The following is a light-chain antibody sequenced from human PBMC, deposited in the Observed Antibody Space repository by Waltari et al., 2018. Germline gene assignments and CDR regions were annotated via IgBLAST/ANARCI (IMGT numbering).Light chain of an antibody. J-gene: IGLJ1*01. V-gene: IGLV1-44*01. CDR3: AAWADSLSGYV. Sequence: QSVLTQPPSASGTPGPGVTIPCSGSMSKLEGDIISWLQHPPGRAPTLLIYNNNQRPAGVPSRFSASKSGTSASLAISGLQSEDEADYYCAAWADSLSGYVFGTGTKVTVL. CDR1: MSKLEGDI. CDR2: NNN.